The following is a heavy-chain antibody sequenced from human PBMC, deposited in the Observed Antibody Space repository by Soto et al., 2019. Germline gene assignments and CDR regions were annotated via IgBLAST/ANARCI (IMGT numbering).Heavy chain of an antibody. CDR2: LNDSGGT. V-gene: IGHV4-34*02. CDR1: GGSFSGYY. Sequence: QVQLQQWGAGLLKPSETLSLTCAVYGGSFSGYYWSWIRQPPGKGLERIGELNDSGGTNYNASLKSRVRISVDTSKSQFSLKLSFVTAADTAVYYCARGRGGVQHWGQGTLVTVSS. D-gene: IGHD3-10*01. J-gene: IGHJ1*01. CDR3: ARGRGGVQH.